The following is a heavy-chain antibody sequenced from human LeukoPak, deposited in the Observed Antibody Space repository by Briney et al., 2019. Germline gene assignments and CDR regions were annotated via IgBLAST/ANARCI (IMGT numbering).Heavy chain of an antibody. V-gene: IGHV3-33*01. J-gene: IGHJ4*02. CDR2: IWYDGSNK. Sequence: GRSLRLSCAASGFTFSSYGMHWVRQAPGKGLEWVAVIWYDGSNKYYADSVKGRFTISRDNSKNTLYLQMNSLRAEDTAVYYCATLVATTRFDYWGQGTLATVSS. CDR1: GFTFSSYG. D-gene: IGHD5-12*01. CDR3: ATLVATTRFDY.